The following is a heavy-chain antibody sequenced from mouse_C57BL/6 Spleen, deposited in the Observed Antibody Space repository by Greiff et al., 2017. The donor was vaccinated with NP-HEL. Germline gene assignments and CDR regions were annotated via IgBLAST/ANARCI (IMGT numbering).Heavy chain of an antibody. D-gene: IGHD1-1*01. Sequence: VQLKESGAELVRPGASVKLSCTASGFNIKDDYMHWVKQRPEQGLEWIGWIDPENGDTEYASKFQGKATITADTSSNTAYLQLSSLTSEDTAVYYCTLVEFAYWGQGTLVTVSA. V-gene: IGHV14-4*01. CDR3: TLVEFAY. CDR2: IDPENGDT. CDR1: GFNIKDDY. J-gene: IGHJ3*01.